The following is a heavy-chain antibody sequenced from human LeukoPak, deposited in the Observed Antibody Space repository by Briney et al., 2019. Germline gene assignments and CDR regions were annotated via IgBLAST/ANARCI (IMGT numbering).Heavy chain of an antibody. CDR1: GFTFSSYN. V-gene: IGHV3-21*06. CDR2: ITSSSSYI. D-gene: IGHD1-26*01. Sequence: GGSLRLSCAASGFTFSSYNMNWVRQAPRKGLEWVSSITSSSSYIYCADSVKGRFTISRDNAKNSLYLQMDSLRVEDTAEYYCARDPYSGNYGAYYYYYMDVWGKGTTVTVSS. J-gene: IGHJ6*03. CDR3: ARDPYSGNYGAYYYYYMDV.